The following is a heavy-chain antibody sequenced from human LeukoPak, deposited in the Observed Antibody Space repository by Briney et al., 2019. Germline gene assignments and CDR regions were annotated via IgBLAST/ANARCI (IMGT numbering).Heavy chain of an antibody. CDR2: INPNSGGT. CDR3: ARDLMTTVTRSPH. CDR1: GYTFTGYY. D-gene: IGHD4-17*01. J-gene: IGHJ4*02. V-gene: IGHV1-2*02. Sequence: ASVKVSCKASGYTFTGYYMHWVRQAPGQGLEWMGWINPNSGGTNYAQKFQGRVTMTRDTSISTAYMELSRLRSDDTAVYYCARDLMTTVTRSPHWGQGTLVTVSS.